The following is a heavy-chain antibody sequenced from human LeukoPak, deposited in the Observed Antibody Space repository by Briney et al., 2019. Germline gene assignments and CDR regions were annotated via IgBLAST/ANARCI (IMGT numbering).Heavy chain of an antibody. CDR3: ARGLYYYDSSVGY. Sequence: SETLSLTCTVSGDSINSSNYYWGWIRQPPGKGLEWIGSAYYSGSTYYNPSVKSRVTISVDTSKNQFSLKLSSVTAADTAVYYCARGLYYYDSSVGYWGQGTLVTVSS. J-gene: IGHJ4*02. CDR2: AYYSGST. D-gene: IGHD3-22*01. CDR1: GDSINSSNYY. V-gene: IGHV4-39*07.